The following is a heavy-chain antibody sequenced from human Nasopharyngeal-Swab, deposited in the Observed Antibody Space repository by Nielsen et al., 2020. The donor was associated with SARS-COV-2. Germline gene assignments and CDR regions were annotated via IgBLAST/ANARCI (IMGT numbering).Heavy chain of an antibody. V-gene: IGHV3-33*01. CDR3: ARDRVGWLQLSPDAFDI. Sequence: GGSLRLSCTVSGFTFSSYGMHWVRQAPGKGLEWVAVIWYDGSYKYYGDSVKGRFTISRDNSKNTLYLEMNNLGVEDTAVYYCARDRVGWLQLSPDAFDIWGQGTMVTVSS. J-gene: IGHJ3*02. CDR2: IWYDGSYK. CDR1: GFTFSSYG. D-gene: IGHD5-24*01.